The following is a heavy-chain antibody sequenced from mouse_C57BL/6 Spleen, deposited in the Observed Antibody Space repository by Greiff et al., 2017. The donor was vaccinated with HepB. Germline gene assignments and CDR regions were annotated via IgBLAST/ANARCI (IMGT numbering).Heavy chain of an antibody. V-gene: IGHV10-1*01. D-gene: IGHD1-1*01. Sequence: DVMLVESGGGLVQPKGSLKLSCAASGFSFNTYAMNWVRQAPGKGLEWVARIRSKSNNYATYYADSVKDRFTISRDDSESMLYLQMNNLKTEDTAMYYCVRQTTTVVANWYFDVWGTGTTVTVSS. CDR2: IRSKSNNYAT. CDR1: GFSFNTYA. CDR3: VRQTTTVVANWYFDV. J-gene: IGHJ1*03.